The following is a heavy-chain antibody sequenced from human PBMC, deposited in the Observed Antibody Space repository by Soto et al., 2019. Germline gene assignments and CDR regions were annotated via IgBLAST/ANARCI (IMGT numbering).Heavy chain of an antibody. CDR1: GVSINSYH. CDR2: VFYSGST. V-gene: IGHV4-59*08. CDR3: ARSGVPDGSNSPYYFDY. J-gene: IGHJ4*02. D-gene: IGHD1-26*01. Sequence: QVQLQESGPGLVKPSETLSLSCTVSGVSINSYHWSWIRQPPGKGLECIGYVFYSGSTNYNPSLKKRVTISVDTSKYHLSLKLSSVAAADTAVYYCARSGVPDGSNSPYYFDYWGQGTLVTVSS.